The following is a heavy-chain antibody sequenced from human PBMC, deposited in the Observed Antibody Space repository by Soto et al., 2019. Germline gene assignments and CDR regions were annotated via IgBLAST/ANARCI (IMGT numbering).Heavy chain of an antibody. CDR3: AREGQEMAKIRFDS. D-gene: IGHD5-12*01. CDR2: IIPIFGTT. J-gene: IGHJ4*02. CDR1: GGTFAMYP. Sequence: QVQLVQSGAEVQKPGSSVKVSCKASGGTFAMYPISWVRQAPGQGLEWMGGIIPIFGTTNYAKKFQGRVTITADTSTTTAYMELSSLTSDDTAVYYCAREGQEMAKIRFDSWGQGTLVTVSS. V-gene: IGHV1-69*06.